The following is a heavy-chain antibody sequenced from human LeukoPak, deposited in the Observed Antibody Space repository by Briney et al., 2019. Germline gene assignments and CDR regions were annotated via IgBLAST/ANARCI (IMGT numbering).Heavy chain of an antibody. CDR3: ARDSNDSSGYYYGLFDY. CDR2: IYTSGST. CDR1: GGSISSYY. Sequence: PSETLSLTCTVSGGSISSYYWSWIRQPAGKGLEWIGRIYTSGSTNYNPSLKSRVTISVDTSKNQFSLKLSSVTAADTAVYYCARDSNDSSGYYYGLFDYWGQGTLVTVSS. J-gene: IGHJ4*02. D-gene: IGHD3-22*01. V-gene: IGHV4-4*07.